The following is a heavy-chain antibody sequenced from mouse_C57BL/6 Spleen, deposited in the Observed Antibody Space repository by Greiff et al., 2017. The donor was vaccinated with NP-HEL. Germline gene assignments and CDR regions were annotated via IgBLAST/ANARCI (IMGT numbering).Heavy chain of an antibody. Sequence: QVQLQQPGAELVKPGASVKLSCKASGYTFTSYWMQWVKQGPGQGLEWIGEIDPSDSYTNYNQKFKGKATLTVDTSSSTAYMQLSSLTSEDSAVYYCAITTVVAKDYWGQGTTLTVSS. CDR2: IDPSDSYT. V-gene: IGHV1-50*01. D-gene: IGHD1-1*01. J-gene: IGHJ2*01. CDR3: AITTVVAKDY. CDR1: GYTFTSYW.